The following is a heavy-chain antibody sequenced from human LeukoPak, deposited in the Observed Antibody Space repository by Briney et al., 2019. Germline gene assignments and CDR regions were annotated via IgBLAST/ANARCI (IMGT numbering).Heavy chain of an antibody. CDR2: IYTSGST. J-gene: IGHJ4*02. Sequence: SETLSLTCTVSGGSITSYYWSWIRQPAGKGLEWIVRIYTSGSTNYNPSLKSRVTMSVDTSKNQSSLKLSSVTAADTAVYYCARHRGTQGYGDYFDYWGQGTLVTVSS. CDR3: ARHRGTQGYGDYFDY. V-gene: IGHV4-4*07. CDR1: GGSITSYY. D-gene: IGHD4-17*01.